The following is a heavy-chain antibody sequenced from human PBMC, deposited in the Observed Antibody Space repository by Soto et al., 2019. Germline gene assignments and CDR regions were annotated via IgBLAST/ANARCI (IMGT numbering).Heavy chain of an antibody. Sequence: EVQLLESGGGLVQPGGSLRLSCAASGFTFSSYAMSWVRQAPGKGLEGVSSISSRSDNTYYADSVKGRFTISRDNSKDTLYLQMNSLRAEDTAVYYCVKGHHGNSVDYWGQGILVIVSS. CDR3: VKGHHGNSVDY. D-gene: IGHD4-4*01. CDR1: GFTFSSYA. CDR2: ISSRSDNT. V-gene: IGHV3-23*01. J-gene: IGHJ4*02.